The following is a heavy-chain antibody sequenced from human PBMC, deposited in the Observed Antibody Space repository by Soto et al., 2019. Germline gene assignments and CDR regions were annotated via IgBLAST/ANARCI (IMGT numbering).Heavy chain of an antibody. CDR1: GFTFSSYG. J-gene: IGHJ1*01. CDR2: ISYDGSNK. D-gene: IGHD2-21*02. Sequence: QVQLVESGGGVVQPGRSLRLSCAASGFTFSSYGMHWVRQAPGKGLEWVAVISYDGSNKYYADSVKGRFTISRDNSKNTLYLQMNSLRAEDTAVYYCAKDLLAYSGGDSYSGYFHHWGQGTLVTVSS. CDR3: AKDLLAYSGGDSYSGYFHH. V-gene: IGHV3-30*18.